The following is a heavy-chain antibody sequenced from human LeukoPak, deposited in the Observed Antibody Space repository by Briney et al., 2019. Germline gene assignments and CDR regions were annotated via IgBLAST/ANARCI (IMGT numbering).Heavy chain of an antibody. J-gene: IGHJ4*02. CDR2: IYYSGST. CDR3: ARVPPADSSSWSAGGTYYFDY. Sequence: PSETLSLTCTVSGGSISSYYWSWIRQPPGKGLEWIGYIYYSGSTNYNPSLKSRVTISVDTSKNQFSLKLSSVTAADTAVYYCARVPPADSSSWSAGGTYYFDYWGQGTLVTVSS. V-gene: IGHV4-59*12. D-gene: IGHD6-13*01. CDR1: GGSISSYY.